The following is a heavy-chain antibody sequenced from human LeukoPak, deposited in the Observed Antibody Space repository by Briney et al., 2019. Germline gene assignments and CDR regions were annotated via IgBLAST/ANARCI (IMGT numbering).Heavy chain of an antibody. CDR2: ISYDGSNK. V-gene: IGHV3-30*04. J-gene: IGHJ3*02. CDR1: GFTFSSYA. Sequence: GALRLSCAASGFTFSSYAMHWVRQAPGKGLEWVAVISYDGSNKYYADSVKGRFTISRDNSKNTLYLQMNSLRAEDTAVYYCARAWIQLWFSAFDIWGQGTMVTVSS. CDR3: ARAWIQLWFSAFDI. D-gene: IGHD5-18*01.